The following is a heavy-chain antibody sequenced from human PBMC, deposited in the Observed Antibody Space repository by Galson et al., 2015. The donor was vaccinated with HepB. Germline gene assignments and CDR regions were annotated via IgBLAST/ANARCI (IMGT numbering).Heavy chain of an antibody. CDR3: ARFYGIAAAGNLDR. J-gene: IGHJ4*02. D-gene: IGHD6-13*01. CDR2: IKQDGSEK. Sequence: SLRLSCAASGFTFSSYWMSWVRQAPGKGLEWVANIKQDGSEKYYVDSVKGRFTISRDNAKNSLYLQMNSLRAEDTAVYYCARFYGIAAAGNLDRWGQGTLVTVSS. V-gene: IGHV3-7*03. CDR1: GFTFSSYW.